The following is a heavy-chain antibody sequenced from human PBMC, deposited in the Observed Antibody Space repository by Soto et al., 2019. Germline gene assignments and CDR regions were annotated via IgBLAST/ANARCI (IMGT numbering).Heavy chain of an antibody. CDR1: GFTFDSYG. V-gene: IGHV3-30*18. CDR2: ISSDGNNK. CDR3: VKDRLQNTVTTCAS. J-gene: IGHJ4*02. D-gene: IGHD4-17*01. Sequence: QVQLVESGGGVVQPGGSLRRSCASSGFTFDSYGMHWVRQAPGKGLEWVAVISSDGNNKYYADSVKGRFSIYRDNFNNILYLQMSSLRVEDTAVYNYVKDRLQNTVTTCASRGQVTIVLVS.